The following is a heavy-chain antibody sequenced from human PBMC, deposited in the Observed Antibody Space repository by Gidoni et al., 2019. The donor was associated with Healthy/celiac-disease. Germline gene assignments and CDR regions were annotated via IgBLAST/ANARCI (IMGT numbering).Heavy chain of an antibody. D-gene: IGHD1-26*01. J-gene: IGHJ6*02. CDR1: GGPFSGYY. V-gene: IGHV4-34*01. CDR2: INHSGST. Sequence: QVQLQQWGAGLLKPSETLSLTCAVYGGPFSGYYWSWIRQPPGKGLEWIGEINHSGSTNYNPSLKSRVTISVDTSKNQFSLKLSSVTAADTAVYYCARGSAVGATPFRMDVWGQGTTVTVSS. CDR3: ARGSAVGATPFRMDV.